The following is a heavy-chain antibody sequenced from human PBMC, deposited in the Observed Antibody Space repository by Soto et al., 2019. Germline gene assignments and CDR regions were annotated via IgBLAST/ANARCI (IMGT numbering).Heavy chain of an antibody. CDR3: AREYCSGGSCRPDP. Sequence: GASVKVSCKASGYTFTSCYLHWVRQAPGQGLEWMGIINPTDGSTIYAQKFQGRVIMTRDTSTSTVYMDLSSLRSEDTAVYYCAREYCSGGSCRPDPWGQGTLVTVSS. J-gene: IGHJ5*02. V-gene: IGHV1-46*03. CDR2: INPTDGST. CDR1: GYTFTSCY. D-gene: IGHD2-15*01.